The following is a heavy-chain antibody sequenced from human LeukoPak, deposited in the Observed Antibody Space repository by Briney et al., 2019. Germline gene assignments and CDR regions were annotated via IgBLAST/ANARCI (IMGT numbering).Heavy chain of an antibody. V-gene: IGHV3-74*01. J-gene: IGHJ3*02. Sequence: GGSLRLSCEASGFTLSSNWMHWVRQAPGKGLVWVSRVNSDGSNTRYADSVKGRFTISRDNSKNTLYLQMNSLRAEDTAVYYCAKDHGVVVPGYAFDIWGQGTMVTVSS. CDR3: AKDHGVVVPGYAFDI. CDR2: VNSDGSNT. CDR1: GFTLSSNW. D-gene: IGHD2-2*01.